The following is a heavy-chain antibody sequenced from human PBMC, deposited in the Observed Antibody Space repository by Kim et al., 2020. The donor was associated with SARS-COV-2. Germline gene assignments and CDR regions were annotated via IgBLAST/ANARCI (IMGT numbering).Heavy chain of an antibody. CDR2: IYYSGST. CDR1: GGSISSSSYD. J-gene: IGHJ6*02. CDR3: ARRGYVGVASI. Sequence: SETLSLTCTVSGGSISSSSYDWGWIRQPPGKGLVWIVRIYYSGSTYYNPSLKSLVIISVDTSKNQFSLMLSSMTAADTAVYYCARRGYVGVASICGQGTTVTVSS. V-gene: IGHV4-39*01. D-gene: IGHD3-3*01.